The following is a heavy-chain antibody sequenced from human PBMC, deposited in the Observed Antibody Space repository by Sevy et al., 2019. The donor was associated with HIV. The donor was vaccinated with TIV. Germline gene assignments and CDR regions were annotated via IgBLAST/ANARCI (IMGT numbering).Heavy chain of an antibody. J-gene: IGHJ6*03. CDR2: IHYSGST. CDR1: GGSISSSSYY. V-gene: IGHV4-39*01. D-gene: IGHD6-13*01. Sequence: SETLSLTCTVSGGSISSSSYYWGWIRQPPGKGLEWIGSIHYSGSTYYNPSLKSRVIISVDTSKNQFSLKLSSVTAADTAVYYCARQGRWQQQLVSPYYYYMDVWGKGTTVTVSS. CDR3: ARQGRWQQQLVSPYYYYMDV.